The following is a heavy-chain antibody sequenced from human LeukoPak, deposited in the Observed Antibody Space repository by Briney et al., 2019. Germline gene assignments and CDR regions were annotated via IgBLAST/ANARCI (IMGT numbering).Heavy chain of an antibody. D-gene: IGHD3-22*01. V-gene: IGHV1-2*02. Sequence: ASVKVSCKASGYTFTSYGISWVRQAPGQGLEWMGWINPNSGGTNYAQKFQGRVTMARDTSISTAYMELSRLRSDDTAVYYCARGAKGGLITMIVVVTTDAEYFQHWGQGTLVTVSS. CDR1: GYTFTSYG. CDR2: INPNSGGT. J-gene: IGHJ1*01. CDR3: ARGAKGGLITMIVVVTTDAEYFQH.